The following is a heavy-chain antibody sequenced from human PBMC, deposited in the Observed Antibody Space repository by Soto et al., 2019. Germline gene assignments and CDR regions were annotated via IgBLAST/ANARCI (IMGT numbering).Heavy chain of an antibody. CDR3: ARVLRPTKITLFGGAEEFDP. CDR1: GFTFSSYS. D-gene: IGHD3-3*01. CDR2: ISSSSSYI. J-gene: IGHJ5*02. V-gene: IGHV3-21*01. Sequence: GGSLRLSCAASGFTFSSYSMNWVRQAPGKGLEWVSSISSSSSYIYYADSVKGRFTISRDNAKNSLYLQMNSLRAEDTAVYYCARVLRPTKITLFGGAEEFDPWGAGTLVTVSS.